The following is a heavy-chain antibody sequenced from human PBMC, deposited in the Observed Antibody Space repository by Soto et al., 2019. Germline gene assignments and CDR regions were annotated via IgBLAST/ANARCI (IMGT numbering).Heavy chain of an antibody. J-gene: IGHJ4*02. CDR3: AIWFGESPFDY. V-gene: IGHV3-48*01. D-gene: IGHD3-10*01. Sequence: EVQLVESGGGLVQPGGSLRLSCAASGFTFSYYSMNWVRQAPGKGLEWVSYISSSRSTIYYADSVKGRFTISRDNAKNSLSLQMGSLRAEDTAVYYCAIWFGESPFDYWGQGTLLTVSS. CDR1: GFTFSYYS. CDR2: ISSSRSTI.